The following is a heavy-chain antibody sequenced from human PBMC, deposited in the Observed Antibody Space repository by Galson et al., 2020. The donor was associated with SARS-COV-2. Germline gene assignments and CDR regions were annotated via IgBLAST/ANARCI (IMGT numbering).Heavy chain of an antibody. V-gene: IGHV4-39*02. CDR2: MFYRGSA. CDR3: ARLVPTPYPNGIEMAAVDY. J-gene: IGHJ4*02. Sequence: ASETLSLTCTVSGGSVSSSHYYWGWIRQPPGKGLEWLGSMFYRGSADYNPSLKSRVTISVDTSKNHFSLRLSSVTAADTAIYYCARLVPTPYPNGIEMAAVDYWGQGTLVTVSS. D-gene: IGHD2-8*01. CDR1: GGSVSSSHYY.